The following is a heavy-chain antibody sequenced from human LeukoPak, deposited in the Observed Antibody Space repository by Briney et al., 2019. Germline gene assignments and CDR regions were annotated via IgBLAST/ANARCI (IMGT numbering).Heavy chain of an antibody. J-gene: IGHJ6*03. D-gene: IGHD4-23*01. Sequence: SETQSLTCTVSGGSISSYYWSWIRQPAGKGLEWIGRIYTSGSINYNPSLKSRVTMSVDTSKNQFSLKLSSLTAADTAMYYCARREPHGDYGGKIRYYYYMDVWGKGTTITISS. V-gene: IGHV4-4*07. CDR1: GGSISSYY. CDR2: IYTSGSI. CDR3: ARREPHGDYGGKIRYYYYMDV.